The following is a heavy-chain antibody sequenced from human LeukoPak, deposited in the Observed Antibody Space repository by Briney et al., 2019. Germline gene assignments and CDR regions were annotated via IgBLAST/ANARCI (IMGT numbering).Heavy chain of an antibody. Sequence: ASVKVSCKASGYTFTGYYMHWVRQAPGQGLEWMGWINPNSGGTNYAQKFQGRVTMTRDTSISTAYMELSRLRSDDTAVYYCARRYCSSTSCYTWVDYWGRGTLVTVSS. CDR2: INPNSGGT. V-gene: IGHV1-2*02. CDR1: GYTFTGYY. J-gene: IGHJ4*02. CDR3: ARRYCSSTSCYTWVDY. D-gene: IGHD2-2*02.